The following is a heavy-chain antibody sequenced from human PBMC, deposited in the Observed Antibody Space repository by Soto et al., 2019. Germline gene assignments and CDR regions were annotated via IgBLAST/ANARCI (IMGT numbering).Heavy chain of an antibody. CDR2: TYYRSKWYN. D-gene: IGHD2-15*01. CDR3: AREVSPTPIVVVVAAINWFDP. Sequence: PSQTLSLTCAISGDSVSSNSAAWNWIRQSPSRGLEWLGRTYYRSKWYNDYAVSLKSRITINPDTSKNQFSLQLNSVTPEDTAVYYCAREVSPTPIVVVVAAINWFDPWGQGTLVTVSS. CDR1: GDSVSSNSAA. J-gene: IGHJ5*02. V-gene: IGHV6-1*01.